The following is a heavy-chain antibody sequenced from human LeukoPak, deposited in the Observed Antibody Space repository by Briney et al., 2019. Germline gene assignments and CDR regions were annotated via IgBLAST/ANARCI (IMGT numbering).Heavy chain of an antibody. D-gene: IGHD5-24*01. V-gene: IGHV3-23*01. CDR1: GFTFSSYA. J-gene: IGHJ4*02. CDR2: ISGSGGST. CDR3: AKGEYHQDGIGENRFDN. Sequence: TGGSLRLSCAASGFTFSSYAMSWVRQAPGKGLDWVSTISGSGGSTYYADSVKGRFTTSRDNAKNSVFLQMSSLRPEDTAVYYCAKGEYHQDGIGENRFDNWGQGALVTVSS.